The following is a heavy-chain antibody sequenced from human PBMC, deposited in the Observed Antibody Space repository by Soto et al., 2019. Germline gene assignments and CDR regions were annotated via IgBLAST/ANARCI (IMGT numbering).Heavy chain of an antibody. J-gene: IGHJ6*02. CDR1: VFTFSTYA. Sequence: GGSLRLSCAASVFTFSTYAMTWVRQAPGKGLEWVSIISSSGDATYYLDSVKGRFTISRDNSRNTLNLQMNSLRAEDTAVYYCAKNGDFWSWGMDVWGQGTTVTVSS. CDR3: AKNGDFWSWGMDV. CDR2: ISSSGDAT. D-gene: IGHD3-3*01. V-gene: IGHV3-23*01.